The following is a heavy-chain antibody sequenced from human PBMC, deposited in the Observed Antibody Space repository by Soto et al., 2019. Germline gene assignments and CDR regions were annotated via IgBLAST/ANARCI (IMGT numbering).Heavy chain of an antibody. J-gene: IGHJ4*02. CDR3: VREDGVVGASSAFDS. Sequence: GSLRLSCVASGFALTTYTMNWVRQGPGTGLEWVSSINGRSNYKYYSDSVKGQFTVSRDNAQNSLFLQMSRLGPEDTAVYYCVREDGVVGASSAFDSWGQGTLVTVSS. V-gene: IGHV3-21*01. D-gene: IGHD1-26*01. CDR1: GFALTTYT. CDR2: INGRSNYK.